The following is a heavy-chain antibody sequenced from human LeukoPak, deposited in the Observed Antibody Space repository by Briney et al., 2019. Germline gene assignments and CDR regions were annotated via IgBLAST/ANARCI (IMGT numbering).Heavy chain of an antibody. V-gene: IGHV4-34*01. Sequence: KSSETLSLTCAVYGGSFSGYYWSWIRQPPGKGLEWIGEINHSGSTNYNPSLKSRVTISVDTSKNQFSLKLSSVTAADTAVYYCARYRNDYVWGSYRYGWFDPWGQGTLVTVSS. CDR3: ARYRNDYVWGSYRYGWFDP. CDR2: INHSGST. D-gene: IGHD3-16*02. CDR1: GGSFSGYY. J-gene: IGHJ5*02.